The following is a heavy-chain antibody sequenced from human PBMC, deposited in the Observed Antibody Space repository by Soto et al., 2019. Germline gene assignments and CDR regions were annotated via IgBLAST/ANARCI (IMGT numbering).Heavy chain of an antibody. V-gene: IGHV4-30-4*01. Sequence: SETLSLTCTVSVGSISSGDYYWSWIRQPPGKGLEWIGYIYYSGSTYYNPSLKSRVTISVVTSKNQFSLKLSSVTAADTAVYYCARDSPYYYDSSGSWDYGMDVWGQGTTVTVSS. J-gene: IGHJ6*02. D-gene: IGHD3-22*01. CDR1: VGSISSGDYY. CDR2: IYYSGST. CDR3: ARDSPYYYDSSGSWDYGMDV.